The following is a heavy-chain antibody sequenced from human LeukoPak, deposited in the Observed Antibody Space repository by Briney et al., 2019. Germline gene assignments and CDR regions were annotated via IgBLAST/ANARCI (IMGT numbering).Heavy chain of an antibody. J-gene: IGHJ6*03. CDR2: INPNSGGT. CDR1: GYTFTGYY. D-gene: IGHD3-9*01. CDR3: AREEQYYDILTGYYSYYYYYKDV. Sequence: ASVKVSCKASGYTFTGYYMHWVRQAPGQGLEWMGRINPNSGGTNYAQKFQGRVTMVRDTSISTAYMELSRLRSDDTAVYYCAREEQYYDILTGYYSYYYYYKDVWGKGTTVTVSS. V-gene: IGHV1-2*06.